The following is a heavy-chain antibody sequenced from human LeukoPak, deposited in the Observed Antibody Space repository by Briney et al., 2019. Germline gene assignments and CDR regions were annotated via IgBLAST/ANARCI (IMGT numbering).Heavy chain of an antibody. CDR3: ARGGLIAAGTDYSYGMDV. V-gene: IGHV3-30-3*01. CDR2: ISYDGSLQ. Sequence: GGSLRFSCAASGFTSSSFSMHGVRKAPGKGLEWVAVISYDGSLQYYADSVKGRFTISRDNSKNTLYLQMSSLRGEDTAVYYCARGGLIAAGTDYSYGMDVWGQGTTVTVSS. J-gene: IGHJ6*02. CDR1: GFTSSSFS. D-gene: IGHD6-13*01.